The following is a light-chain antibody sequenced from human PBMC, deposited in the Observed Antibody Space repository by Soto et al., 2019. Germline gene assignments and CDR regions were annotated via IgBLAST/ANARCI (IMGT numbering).Light chain of an antibody. V-gene: IGKV3-20*01. CDR1: QTVSSSY. Sequence: EIVLTQSPGTLSLSPGERATLSCRASQTVSSSYLTRYQQKPGQAPRLLIYGASSRATGIPDRFSGSGSGTDFTLTISRLEPEDFAVYYCQQYGSSSYTLGQGTKLEIK. CDR3: QQYGSSSYT. J-gene: IGKJ2*01. CDR2: GAS.